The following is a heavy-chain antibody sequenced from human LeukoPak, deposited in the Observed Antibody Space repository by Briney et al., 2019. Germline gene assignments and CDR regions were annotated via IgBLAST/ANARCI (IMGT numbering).Heavy chain of an antibody. CDR2: IIPIFGTA. J-gene: IGHJ4*02. CDR1: GYTFPSYF. Sequence: GASVKVSCKASGYTFPSYFMHWVRQAPGQGLEWMGGIIPIFGTANYAQKFQGRVTITADESTSTAYMELSSLRSEDTAVYYCAREVGYWGQGTLVTVSS. V-gene: IGHV1-69*13. D-gene: IGHD1-26*01. CDR3: AREVGY.